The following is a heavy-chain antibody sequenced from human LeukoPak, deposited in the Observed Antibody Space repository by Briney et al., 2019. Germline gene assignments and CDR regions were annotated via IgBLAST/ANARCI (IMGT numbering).Heavy chain of an antibody. D-gene: IGHD1-26*01. Sequence: GRSLRLSCAASGNTFSRDGMHWVRQAPGKGLEWVAVISFDAHTESYADSVKGRFTISRDNSNNTLYLHMNSLRHEDTAVYYCARDRSGTYHYYGMDVWGQGTAVIVSS. CDR2: ISFDAHTE. CDR3: ARDRSGTYHYYGMDV. CDR1: GNTFSRDG. V-gene: IGHV3-30*03. J-gene: IGHJ6*02.